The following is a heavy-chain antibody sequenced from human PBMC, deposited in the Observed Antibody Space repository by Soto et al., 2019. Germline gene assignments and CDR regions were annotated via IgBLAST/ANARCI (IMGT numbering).Heavy chain of an antibody. D-gene: IGHD2-15*01. CDR2: LIPILGIA. CDR1: GGTFSSYT. J-gene: IGHJ6*03. CDR3: ARDRSGGSQLNYYDYDYYMDV. Sequence: QVQLVQSGAEVKKPGSSVKVSCKASGGTFSSYTISWVRQAPGQGLEWMGRLIPILGIANYAQKFQGRVTITADKSTSTAYMELSSLRSEDTAVYYCARDRSGGSQLNYYDYDYYMDVWGKGTTVTVSS. V-gene: IGHV1-69*08.